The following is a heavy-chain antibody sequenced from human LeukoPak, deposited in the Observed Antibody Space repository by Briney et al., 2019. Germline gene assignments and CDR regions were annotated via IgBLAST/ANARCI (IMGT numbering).Heavy chain of an antibody. CDR3: ARGRWDIVVVVAATPHYYFDY. Sequence: ASVKVSCKASGYTFTSYGISWVRQAPGQGLEWMGWISAYNGNTNYAQKLQGRVTMTTDTSTSTAYMELRSLRSEDTAVYYCARGRWDIVVVVAATPHYYFDYWGQGTLVTVSS. V-gene: IGHV1-18*01. CDR2: ISAYNGNT. J-gene: IGHJ4*02. CDR1: GYTFTSYG. D-gene: IGHD2-15*01.